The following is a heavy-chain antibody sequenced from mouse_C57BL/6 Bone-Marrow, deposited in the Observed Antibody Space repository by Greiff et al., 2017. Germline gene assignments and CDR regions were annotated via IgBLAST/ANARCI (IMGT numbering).Heavy chain of an antibody. D-gene: IGHD1-1*01. CDR3: AREFDYYGSSFAY. CDR2: INPSSGYT. V-gene: IGHV1-7*01. CDR1: GYTFTSYW. Sequence: QVQLQQSGAELAKPGASVKLSCKASGYTFTSYWMHWVKPRPGQGLEWIGYINPSSGYTKYNQKFKDKATLTADKYSSKAYMQLSSLTYEDSAVYNCAREFDYYGSSFAYWGEGTLVTDSA. J-gene: IGHJ3*01.